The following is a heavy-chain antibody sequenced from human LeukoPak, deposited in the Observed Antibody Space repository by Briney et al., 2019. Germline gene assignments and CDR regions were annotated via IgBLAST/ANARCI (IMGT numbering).Heavy chain of an antibody. V-gene: IGHV4-34*01. CDR2: INHSGST. J-gene: IGHJ4*02. Sequence: SHSLSLTCGVSGGSFSDYYWSWIRHPPGKWREWIGEINHSGSTKYNPSLKSRVTISIDTSKNQFSLKLGSMTAADTAVYYCTRDSTIYGGDWFVAVLWGQGTLVTVSS. CDR3: TRDSTIYGGDWFVAVL. CDR1: GGSFSDYY. D-gene: IGHD2-21*02.